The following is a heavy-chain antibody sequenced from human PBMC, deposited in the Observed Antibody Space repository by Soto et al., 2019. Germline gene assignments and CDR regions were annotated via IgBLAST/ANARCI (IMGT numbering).Heavy chain of an antibody. CDR3: ARGTRSGSYYYYGLDV. D-gene: IGHD1-26*01. Sequence: QVQLVQSGADVKKPGSSVKVSCKASGGTFSSYAISWVRQAPGQGLEWMGGIIPIFGTTNYARRFQGRVTITADKSTSTAYMELRSLRYEDTAVYYCARGTRSGSYYYYGLDVWGQGTTVTVSS. CDR1: GGTFSSYA. V-gene: IGHV1-69*06. J-gene: IGHJ6*02. CDR2: IIPIFGTT.